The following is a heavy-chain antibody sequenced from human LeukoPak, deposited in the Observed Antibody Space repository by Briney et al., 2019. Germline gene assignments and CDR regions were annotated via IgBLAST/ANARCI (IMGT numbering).Heavy chain of an antibody. V-gene: IGHV3-7*03. D-gene: IGHD6-13*01. CDR2: IKPDGSEK. J-gene: IGHJ4*02. CDR1: GFTISSYW. Sequence: PGGSLRLSCAASGFTISSYWMTWVRQAPGKGLEWVASIKPDGSEKYYVDSVEGRFTISRDNAKNSLYLQMNSLRAEDTAVYYCARPIAAAGSWGQGTLVTVSS. CDR3: ARPIAAAGS.